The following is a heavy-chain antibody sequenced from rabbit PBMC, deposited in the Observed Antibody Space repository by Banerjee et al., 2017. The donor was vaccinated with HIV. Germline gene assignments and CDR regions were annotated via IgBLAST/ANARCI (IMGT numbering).Heavy chain of an antibody. J-gene: IGHJ4*01. D-gene: IGHD4-2*01. CDR2: INTSSGNT. CDR3: ASAVSTDWNFNL. Sequence: QEQLEESGGDLVKPEGSLTLTCTASGFSFSNKYVMCWVRQAPGKGLEWIACINTSSGNTVYASWAKGRFTISKTSSTTVTLQMTSLTAADTATYFCASAVSTDWNFNLWGQGTLVTVS. CDR1: GFSFSNKYV. V-gene: IGHV1S45*01.